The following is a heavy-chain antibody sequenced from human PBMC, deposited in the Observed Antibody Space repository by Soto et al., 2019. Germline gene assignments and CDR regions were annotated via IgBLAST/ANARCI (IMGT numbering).Heavy chain of an antibody. Sequence: PGGSLRLSCEVSGFTFTYYAMSWVRQAPGKGLEWVSGISASGDTTYYADSVKGRFTISRDNSKNTLYLQMYSLRAEDTAIYYCAKDLLMVTFGGVIAHFDCWGRGALVTVSS. CDR3: AKDLLMVTFGGVIAHFDC. J-gene: IGHJ4*02. CDR1: GFTFTYYA. V-gene: IGHV3-23*01. CDR2: ISASGDTT. D-gene: IGHD3-16*02.